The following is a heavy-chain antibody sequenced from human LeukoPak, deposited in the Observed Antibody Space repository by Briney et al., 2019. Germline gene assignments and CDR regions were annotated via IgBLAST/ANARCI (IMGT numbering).Heavy chain of an antibody. Sequence: GGSLRLSCAASGFTFSSYGMHWVRQAPGKGLEWVAFIRYDGSNKYYADSVKGRFTISRDNSKNTLYLQMNSLRAEDTAIYYCAKNGDRGAYCSGGSCYLYYYYYIDVWGKGTTVTISS. CDR2: IRYDGSNK. V-gene: IGHV3-30*02. J-gene: IGHJ6*03. D-gene: IGHD2-15*01. CDR3: AKNGDRGAYCSGGSCYLYYYYYIDV. CDR1: GFTFSSYG.